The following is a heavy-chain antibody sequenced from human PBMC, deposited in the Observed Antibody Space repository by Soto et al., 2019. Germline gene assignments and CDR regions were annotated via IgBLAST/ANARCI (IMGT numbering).Heavy chain of an antibody. J-gene: IGHJ4*02. Sequence: GGSLRLSCAASGFTFSSYAVSWVRQAPGKGLEWVSTISGSGGVTYYADSVKGRFTISRDNSKNTLYLQMNSLRAEDTAVYYCAKKNDFWSGYSEFDYWGQGTLVTVSS. CDR2: ISGSGGVT. CDR1: GFTFSSYA. CDR3: AKKNDFWSGYSEFDY. D-gene: IGHD3-3*01. V-gene: IGHV3-23*01.